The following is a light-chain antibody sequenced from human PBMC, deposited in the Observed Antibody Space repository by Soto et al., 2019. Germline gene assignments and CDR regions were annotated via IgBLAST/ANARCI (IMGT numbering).Light chain of an antibody. V-gene: IGKV3-20*01. J-gene: IGKJ4*01. CDR1: QSINNNY. CDR2: GAS. Sequence: EIVLTQSPGTLSWSPGERATLSCRASQSINNNYLAWYQQKPGQAPRLLIYGASSRATGIPDRFSGSGSGTDFTLTISRLEPEDFDVYHCQKYGGSPPTFGGGTKVEIK. CDR3: QKYGGSPPT.